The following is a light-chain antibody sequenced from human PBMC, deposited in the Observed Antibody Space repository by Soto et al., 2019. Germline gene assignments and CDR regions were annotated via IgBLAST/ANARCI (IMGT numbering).Light chain of an antibody. CDR1: SSDVGSYDL. Sequence: QSALTQPASVSGSPGQSITISCTGTSSDVGSYDLVSWFQHHPGEAPKLMIYEGTKRPSGVSNRFSGSKSGNTASLTISGLQAEDEADYYCQSFDTSLNGLIFGGGTKVTVL. V-gene: IGLV2-23*01. CDR2: EGT. CDR3: QSFDTSLNGLI. J-gene: IGLJ2*01.